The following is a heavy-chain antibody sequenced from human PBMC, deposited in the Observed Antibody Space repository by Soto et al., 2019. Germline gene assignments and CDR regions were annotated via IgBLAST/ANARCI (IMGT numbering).Heavy chain of an antibody. D-gene: IGHD2-15*01. J-gene: IGHJ4*02. CDR2: ISWNSGSI. CDR1: GFTFDDYA. V-gene: IGHV3-9*01. CDR3: AKSRAPYCSGGSCYSPFDY. Sequence: PGGSLRLSCAASGFTFDDYAMHWVRQAPGKGLEWVSGISWNSGSIGYADSVKGRFTISRDNAKNSLYLQMNSLRAEDTALYYCAKSRAPYCSGGSCYSPFDYWGQGTLVTVSS.